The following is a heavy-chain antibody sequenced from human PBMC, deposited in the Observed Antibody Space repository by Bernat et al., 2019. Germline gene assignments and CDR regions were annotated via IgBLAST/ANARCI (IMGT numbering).Heavy chain of an antibody. Sequence: VQLVESGGALVQPGGSLRLSCAASGFNFNSYYMRWVRQTPGKGLEWVANINQDGSGKYYVDSVRGRFTISRDNAKTSSSLQMNNLRAEDTALYYCAREPDHGAIDLWGQGTLVIVSS. V-gene: IGHV3-7*04. CDR2: INQDGSGK. J-gene: IGHJ5*02. CDR3: AREPDHGAIDL. CDR1: GFNFNSYY.